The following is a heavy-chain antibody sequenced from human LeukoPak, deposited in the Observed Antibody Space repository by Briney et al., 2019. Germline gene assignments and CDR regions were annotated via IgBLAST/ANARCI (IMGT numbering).Heavy chain of an antibody. J-gene: IGHJ4*02. CDR2: ISSSSSTI. CDR3: ARDQGPYGSGSYFGY. CDR1: GFTFSSYS. Sequence: PGGSLRLSCAASGFTFSSYSMNWVRQAPGKGLEWVSYISSSSSTIYYADSVKGRLTISRDNAKNSLYLQMNSLRDEDTAVYYCARDQGPYGSGSYFGYWGQGTLVTVSS. V-gene: IGHV3-48*02. D-gene: IGHD3-10*01.